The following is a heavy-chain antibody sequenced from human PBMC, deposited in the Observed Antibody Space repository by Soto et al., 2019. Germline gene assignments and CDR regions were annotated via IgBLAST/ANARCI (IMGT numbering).Heavy chain of an antibody. Sequence: SETLSLTCTVSGGSVSSGSYYWSWIRQPPGKGLEWIGYIYYSGSTNYNPSLKSRVTISVDTSKNQFSLKLSSVTAADTAVYYCARVPGGYYDSSGYSDAFDIWGQGTMVTVSS. D-gene: IGHD3-22*01. V-gene: IGHV4-61*01. CDR3: ARVPGGYYDSSGYSDAFDI. J-gene: IGHJ3*02. CDR2: IYYSGST. CDR1: GGSVSSGSYY.